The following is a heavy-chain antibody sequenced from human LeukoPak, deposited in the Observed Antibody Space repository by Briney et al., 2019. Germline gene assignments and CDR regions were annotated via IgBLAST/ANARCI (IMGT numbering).Heavy chain of an antibody. CDR3: ARELSAAGRWGAFDI. Sequence: ASVKVSCKASGYTFTGYYMHWVRQAPGQGLEWMGWINPDSGDTNYAQKFQGRVTMARDTSISTAYMELSRLRSDGTAVYYCARELSAAGRWGAFDIWGQGTTVTVSS. D-gene: IGHD6-13*01. CDR2: INPDSGDT. J-gene: IGHJ3*02. CDR1: GYTFTGYY. V-gene: IGHV1-2*02.